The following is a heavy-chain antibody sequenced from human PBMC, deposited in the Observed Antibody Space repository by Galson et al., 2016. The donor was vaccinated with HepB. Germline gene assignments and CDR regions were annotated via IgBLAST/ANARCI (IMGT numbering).Heavy chain of an antibody. CDR2: ISYDGSNT. CDR1: GFTFSSYG. CDR3: ATPYYDFWSGYNPFDY. J-gene: IGHJ4*02. V-gene: IGHV3-30*03. D-gene: IGHD3-3*01. Sequence: SLRLSCAASGFTFSSYGMHWVRQAPGKGLEWVAVISYDGSNTYYADSVKGRFTISRDNSKNTLYLQMNSLRAEDTAVYYCATPYYDFWSGYNPFDYWGQGTLVTVSS.